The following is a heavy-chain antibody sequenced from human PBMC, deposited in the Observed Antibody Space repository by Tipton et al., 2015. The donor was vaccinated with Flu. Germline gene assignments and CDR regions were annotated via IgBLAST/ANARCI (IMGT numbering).Heavy chain of an antibody. J-gene: IGHJ4*02. Sequence: LRLSCAVYGGSFSGHYWCWFRRPPGKGLEWIGEINQSGSTNFNPSLRRRAAISVATSKYQFSLKLSSLTATDTAVYYCARARGEINIYLHFWGQGTVVTVPP. CDR3: ARARGEINIYLHF. CDR1: GGSFSGHY. V-gene: IGHV4-34*01. CDR2: INQSGST.